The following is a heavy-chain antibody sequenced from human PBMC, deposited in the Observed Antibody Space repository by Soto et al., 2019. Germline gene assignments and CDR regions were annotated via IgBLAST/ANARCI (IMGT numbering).Heavy chain of an antibody. Sequence: EVQLLESGGGLVQPGGSLRLSCAASGFTFSSYAMGWVRQAPGEGLEWVSSLCGSGGCTYYADSVRGRFTISRDNSKNTLYLQMNSLRAEDTALYYCAKRAPGAPTGMYYFDYWGQGTLVTVSS. CDR2: LCGSGGCT. CDR1: GFTFSSYA. D-gene: IGHD1-1*01. CDR3: AKRAPGAPTGMYYFDY. J-gene: IGHJ4*02. V-gene: IGHV3-23*01.